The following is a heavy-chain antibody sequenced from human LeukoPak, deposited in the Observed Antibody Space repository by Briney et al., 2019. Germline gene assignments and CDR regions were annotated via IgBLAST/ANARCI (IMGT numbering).Heavy chain of an antibody. CDR2: INGRGIT. V-gene: IGHV3-23*01. CDR3: AKERQTGDYFTSDY. Sequence: GGSLRLSCTASGFTFSSYTMSWVRQAPGEGLEWLSAINGRGITYYAGSVKGRFTISRDNSENTLYLQMNSLTVDDTAVYFCAKERQTGDYFTSDYWGQGTLVTVSS. D-gene: IGHD4-17*01. CDR1: GFTFSSYT. J-gene: IGHJ4*02.